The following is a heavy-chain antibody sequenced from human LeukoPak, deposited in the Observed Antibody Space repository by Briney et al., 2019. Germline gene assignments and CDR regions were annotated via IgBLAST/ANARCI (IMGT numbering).Heavy chain of an antibody. Sequence: GGSLRLSCAASGFTFSSSAMSWVRQAPGKGPEWVSTFSRSGPDTYYADSVKGRFTISRHNSKNTLYLQMNSLRADDTAVYYCARGLTSPYWYFDLWGRGTLVTVSS. V-gene: IGHV3-23*01. D-gene: IGHD3-9*01. CDR3: ARGLTSPYWYFDL. CDR1: GFTFSSSA. CDR2: FSRSGPDT. J-gene: IGHJ2*01.